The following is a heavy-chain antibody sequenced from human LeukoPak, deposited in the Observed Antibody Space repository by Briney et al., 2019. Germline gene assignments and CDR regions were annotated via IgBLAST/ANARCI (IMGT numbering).Heavy chain of an antibody. Sequence: GGSLGLSCAASGFSFSSYGMHWVRQAPGKGLEWVAVIWYDGSTKYYADSVRGRFSVSRDNSKNTLYLQMDSLRAEDTAVYYCARSTTVTLQSFDYWGQGTLVTVSS. CDR2: IWYDGSTK. CDR1: GFSFSSYG. V-gene: IGHV3-33*01. CDR3: ARSTTVTLQSFDY. J-gene: IGHJ4*02. D-gene: IGHD4-17*01.